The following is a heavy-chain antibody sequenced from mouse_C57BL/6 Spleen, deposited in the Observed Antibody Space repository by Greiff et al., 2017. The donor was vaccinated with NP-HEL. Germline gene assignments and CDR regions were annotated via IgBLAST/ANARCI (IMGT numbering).Heavy chain of an antibody. Sequence: QVQLQQSGAELVKPGASVKISCKASGYAFSSYWMNWVKQRPGKGLEWIGQIYPGDGDTNYNGKFKGKATLTADKSSSTAYMQLSSLTSEDSAVYFCARWGYYDYDDYFDYWGQGTTLTVSS. D-gene: IGHD2-4*01. CDR2: IYPGDGDT. V-gene: IGHV1-80*01. CDR3: ARWGYYDYDDYFDY. CDR1: GYAFSSYW. J-gene: IGHJ2*01.